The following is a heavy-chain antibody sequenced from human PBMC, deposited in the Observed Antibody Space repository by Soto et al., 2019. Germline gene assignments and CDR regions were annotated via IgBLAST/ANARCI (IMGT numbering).Heavy chain of an antibody. CDR3: AREVTVRRYDFWSGYYVSWFDP. CDR2: INHSGST. V-gene: IGHV4-34*01. CDR1: GGSFSGYH. Sequence: SETLSLTCAVYGGSFSGYHWSWIRQPPGKGLEWIGEINHSGSTNYNPSLKSRVTISVDTSKNQFSLKLSSVTAADTAVYYCAREVTVRRYDFWSGYYVSWFDPWGQGTLVTVSS. D-gene: IGHD3-3*01. J-gene: IGHJ5*02.